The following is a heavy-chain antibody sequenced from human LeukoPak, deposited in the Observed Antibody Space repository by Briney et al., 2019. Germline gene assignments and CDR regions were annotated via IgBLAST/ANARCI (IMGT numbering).Heavy chain of an antibody. CDR2: IELDGSEK. Sequence: GGSLRLSCAASGFTFSTYWMSWVRQAPGKGLKWVANIELDGSEKYYVDSVKGRFTISRGNAKNSLYLQMNSLRAEDTAVYYCATLALGSGWPDYWGQGTLVTVSS. CDR3: ATLALGSGWPDY. V-gene: IGHV3-7*01. CDR1: GFTFSTYW. J-gene: IGHJ4*02. D-gene: IGHD6-19*01.